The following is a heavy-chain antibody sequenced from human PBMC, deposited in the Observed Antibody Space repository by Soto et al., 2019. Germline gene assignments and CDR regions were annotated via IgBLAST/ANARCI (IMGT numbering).Heavy chain of an antibody. CDR1: GLTVSCNY. V-gene: IGHV3-53*04. CDR2: IYSDGST. J-gene: IGHJ3*02. CDR3: ARVEDCSYAFDI. Sequence: GGSLRLYSAASGLTVSCNYMSWVRLDEGKGRDWVSVIYSDGSTYYAGSVKGRFTISRHNSKNTLYLQMNSPRAEDTTVYYCARVEDCSYAFDIWGQGTMVTVSS. D-gene: IGHD2-15*01.